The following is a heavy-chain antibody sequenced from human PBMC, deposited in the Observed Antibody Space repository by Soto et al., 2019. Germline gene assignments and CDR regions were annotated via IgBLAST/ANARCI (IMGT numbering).Heavy chain of an antibody. J-gene: IGHJ5*02. CDR2: VSANAAGT. CDR1: GFIFSNYA. CDR3: AKSIAVAPGWLDP. V-gene: IGHV3-23*01. D-gene: IGHD6-19*01. Sequence: GGSLRLSCATSGFIFSNYAMNWVRQAPGKGLEWVSFVSANAAGTFYADSVKGRFTVSRDNAKNSLYLQMSSLRAEDTAVYYCAKSIAVAPGWLDPWGQGIQVIVSS.